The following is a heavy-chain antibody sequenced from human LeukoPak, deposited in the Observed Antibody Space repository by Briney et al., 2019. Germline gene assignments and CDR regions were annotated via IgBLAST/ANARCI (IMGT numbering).Heavy chain of an antibody. CDR1: GYTFTSYG. Sequence: GASVKVSCKASGYTFTSYGISWVRQAPGQGLEWMGWISAYNGNTNYAQKLQGRVTMTTDTSTSTAYMELRSLRSDDTAVYYCARDVFDVADSYGMDVWGQGTTVTVSS. J-gene: IGHJ6*02. CDR2: ISAYNGNT. D-gene: IGHD3-10*02. CDR3: ARDVFDVADSYGMDV. V-gene: IGHV1-18*01.